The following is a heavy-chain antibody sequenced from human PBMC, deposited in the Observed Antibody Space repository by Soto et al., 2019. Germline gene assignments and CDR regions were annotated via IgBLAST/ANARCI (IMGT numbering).Heavy chain of an antibody. CDR3: ARAYEGDYFDY. J-gene: IGHJ4*02. V-gene: IGHV3-30-3*01. CDR2: ISYDGSNK. CDR1: GFTFSSYA. Sequence: PGGSLRLSCAASGFTFSSYAMHWVRQAPGKGLEWVAVISYDGSNKYYADSVKGRFTISRDNSKNTLCLQMNSLRAEDTAVYYCARAYEGDYFDYWGQGTLVTVSS. D-gene: IGHD3-16*01.